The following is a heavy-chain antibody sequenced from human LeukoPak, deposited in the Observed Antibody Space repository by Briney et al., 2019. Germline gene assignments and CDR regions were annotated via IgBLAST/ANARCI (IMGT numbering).Heavy chain of an antibody. CDR2: IYPGDSDT. Sequence: GESLKISCKGSGYSFTSYWIAWVRQMPGKGLEWMGIIYPGDSDTRYSPSFQGQVTTSADKFITTAYLQWSSLKASDTAMYYCARQLGSSGDFDYWGQGTLVTVSS. CDR3: ARQLGSSGDFDY. J-gene: IGHJ4*02. V-gene: IGHV5-51*01. D-gene: IGHD2-15*01. CDR1: GYSFTSYW.